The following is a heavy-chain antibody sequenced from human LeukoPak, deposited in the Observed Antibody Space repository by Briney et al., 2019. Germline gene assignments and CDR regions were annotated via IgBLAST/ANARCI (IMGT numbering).Heavy chain of an antibody. CDR1: GGSISSYY. V-gene: IGHV4-59*08. D-gene: IGHD2-15*01. J-gene: IGHJ5*02. Sequence: SETLSLTCTVSGGSISSYYWSWIRQPPGKGLEWIGYIYYSGSTNYNPSLKSRVTISVDTSKNQFSLKLSSVTAADTAVYYCARKGSNLAGYCSGGSCYSAWFDPWGQGTLVTVSS. CDR3: ARKGSNLAGYCSGGSCYSAWFDP. CDR2: IYYSGST.